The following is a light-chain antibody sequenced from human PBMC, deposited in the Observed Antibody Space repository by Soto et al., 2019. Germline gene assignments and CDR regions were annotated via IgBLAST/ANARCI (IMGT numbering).Light chain of an antibody. V-gene: IGKV3-11*01. J-gene: IGKJ4*01. CDR1: QSIDNY. CDR2: DAS. CDR3: HQRSKWPPLT. Sequence: EIGLTLAPATLSLTPGDRATLSCRASQSIDNYLAWYQQRPGQAPRLLIYDASNRATGIPARFSGSGSGTDFTLTITSLQPEDFAVYYCHQRSKWPPLTFGGGTKVDIK.